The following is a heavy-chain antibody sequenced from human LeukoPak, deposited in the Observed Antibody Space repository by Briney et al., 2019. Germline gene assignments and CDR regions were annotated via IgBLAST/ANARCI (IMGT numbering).Heavy chain of an antibody. CDR3: AKENRGTEIPFDY. Sequence: GALRLSCAASGFTFSSYGMHWVRQGPGKGLEWVAVISYDGSNKYYADSVKGRFTISRDNSKNTLYLQMNSLRAEDTAVYYCAKENRGTEIPFDYWGQETLATFS. D-gene: IGHD1-14*01. J-gene: IGHJ4*02. CDR2: ISYDGSNK. V-gene: IGHV3-30*18. CDR1: GFTFSSYG.